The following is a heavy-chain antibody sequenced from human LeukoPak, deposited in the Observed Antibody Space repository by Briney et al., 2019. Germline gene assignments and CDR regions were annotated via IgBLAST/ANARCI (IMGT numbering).Heavy chain of an antibody. CDR1: GGSISSYS. Sequence: SETLSLTYTVSGGSISSYSWSWIRQPPGKELEWIGYIYYSGSTNYSPSLKSRVTISVDTSKNQFSLKLSSVTAADTAVYYCARGRSSWYSTTLFDYWGQGTLVTVSS. CDR2: IYYSGST. V-gene: IGHV4-59*01. D-gene: IGHD6-13*01. CDR3: ARGRSSWYSTTLFDY. J-gene: IGHJ4*02.